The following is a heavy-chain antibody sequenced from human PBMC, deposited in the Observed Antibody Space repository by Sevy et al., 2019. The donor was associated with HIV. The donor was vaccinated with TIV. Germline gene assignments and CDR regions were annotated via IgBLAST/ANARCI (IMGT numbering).Heavy chain of an antibody. CDR3: ATLGIALAGAFP. J-gene: IGHJ5*02. CDR1: GFTFSSYG. V-gene: IGHV3-30*02. D-gene: IGHD6-19*01. Sequence: GGSLRLSCAASGFTFSSYGMHWVRQAPGKGLEWVAFIGYDGSNNYYADSVEGRFTISRDNSKNTLYLQMNSLRAEDTAVYYCATLGIALAGAFPWGQGTLVTVSS. CDR2: IGYDGSNN.